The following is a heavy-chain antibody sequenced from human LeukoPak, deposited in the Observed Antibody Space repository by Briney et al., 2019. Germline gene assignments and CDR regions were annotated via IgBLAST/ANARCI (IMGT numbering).Heavy chain of an antibody. CDR1: GYTLTELS. CDR3: ATFPRSPYYDFWAGGYYFDY. D-gene: IGHD3-3*01. Sequence: ASVKVSCKVSGYTLTELSMHWVRQAPGKGLEWMGGFDPEDGETIYAQKFQGRVTMTEDTSTDTAYMELSSLRSEDTAVYYCATFPRSPYYDFWAGGYYFDYWGQGTLVTVSS. CDR2: FDPEDGET. J-gene: IGHJ4*02. V-gene: IGHV1-24*01.